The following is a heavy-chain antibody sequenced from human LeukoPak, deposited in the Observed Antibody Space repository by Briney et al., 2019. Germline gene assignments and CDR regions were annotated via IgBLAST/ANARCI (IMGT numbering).Heavy chain of an antibody. CDR1: GFTFSSYA. D-gene: IGHD3-10*01. Sequence: GGSLRLSCAASGFTFSSYAMHWVRQAPGKGLEWVAVISYDGSNKYYADSVKGRFTISRDNSENTLYLQMNSLRAEDTAVYYCARGGFEVDYWGQGTLVTVSS. CDR2: ISYDGSNK. J-gene: IGHJ4*02. V-gene: IGHV3-30-3*01. CDR3: ARGGFEVDY.